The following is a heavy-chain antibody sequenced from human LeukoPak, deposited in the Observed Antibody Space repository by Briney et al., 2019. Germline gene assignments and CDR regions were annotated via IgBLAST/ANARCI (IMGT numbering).Heavy chain of an antibody. J-gene: IGHJ4*02. CDR1: GLTFSSYS. CDR2: ISSSSSYI. V-gene: IGHV3-21*01. Sequence: GGSLRLSCAAFGLTFSSYSMNWVRQAPGKGLEWVSSISSSSSYIYYADSVKGRFTISRDNAKNSLYLQVNSLRAEDTAVYYCARDPAIVATIYDYWGQGTLVTVSS. CDR3: ARDPAIVATIYDY. D-gene: IGHD5-12*01.